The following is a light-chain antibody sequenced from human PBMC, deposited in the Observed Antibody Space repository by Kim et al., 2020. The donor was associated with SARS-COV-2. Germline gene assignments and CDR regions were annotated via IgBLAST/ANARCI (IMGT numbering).Light chain of an antibody. J-gene: IGKJ2*01. Sequence: SASLEDRVTITCRASQGIRSFLAWFQQKPGKAPEHLIYAASTLQSGVPSRFSGSGSGTEYSLTITGLQPEDFATYFCQQFQSYPYTFGQGTKLEI. CDR2: AAS. CDR3: QQFQSYPYT. CDR1: QGIRSF. V-gene: IGKV1-9*01.